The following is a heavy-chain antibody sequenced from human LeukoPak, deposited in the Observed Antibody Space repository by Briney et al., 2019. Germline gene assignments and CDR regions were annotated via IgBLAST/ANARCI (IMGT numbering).Heavy chain of an antibody. CDR2: IIPILGIA. D-gene: IGHD1-1*01. CDR1: GGTFSSYA. CDR3: ARRFIGTGNYCYYHGMDV. J-gene: IGHJ6*02. V-gene: IGHV1-69*04. Sequence: SVKVSCKASGGTFSSYAISWVRQAPGQGLEWMGRIIPILGIANYAQKFQGRVTITADKSTSTAYMELSSLRSEDTAVYYCARRFIGTGNYCYYHGMDVWGQGTTVTVSS.